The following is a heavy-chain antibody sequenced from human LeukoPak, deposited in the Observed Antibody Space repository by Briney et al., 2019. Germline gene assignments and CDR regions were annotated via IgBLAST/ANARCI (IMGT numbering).Heavy chain of an antibody. CDR3: ACKEYYNTGPDY. J-gene: IGHJ4*02. CDR2: INHSGST. Sequence: SETLSLTCAVYGGSFSGYYWSWIRQPPGKGLEWIGEINHSGSTNYNPSLKSRVTISVDTSKNQFSLKLSSVTAADTAVYYCACKEYYNTGPDYWGQGTLVTVSS. CDR1: GGSFSGYY. D-gene: IGHD3-10*01. V-gene: IGHV4-34*01.